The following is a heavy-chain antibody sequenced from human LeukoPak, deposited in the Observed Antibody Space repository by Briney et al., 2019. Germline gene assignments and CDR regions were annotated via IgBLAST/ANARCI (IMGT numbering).Heavy chain of an antibody. CDR3: TRDFSYCGGDCSTIDY. Sequence: GRSLRLSCTASGFTFGDYAMSWVRQAPGKGLEWVGFIRSKAHGGTTEYAASVKGRFTISRDDSKSIAYLQMNSLKTEDTAVYYCTRDFSYCGGDCSTIDYWGQGTLVTVSS. CDR2: IRSKAHGGTT. D-gene: IGHD2-21*02. J-gene: IGHJ4*02. CDR1: GFTFGDYA. V-gene: IGHV3-49*04.